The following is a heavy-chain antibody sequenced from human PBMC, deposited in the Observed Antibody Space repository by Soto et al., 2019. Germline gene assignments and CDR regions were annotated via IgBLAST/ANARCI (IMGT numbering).Heavy chain of an antibody. J-gene: IGHJ5*02. CDR3: ARWWSGSRQGFDP. D-gene: IGHD3-3*01. CDR2: IYYSGST. V-gene: IGHV4-31*03. Sequence: QVQLQESGPGLVKPSQTLSLTCTVSGGSISSGDYYWSWIRQHPGKGLEWIGYIYYSGSTYYNPSLKSRVTISVDPSKNQFSLQLSSVTAADTAVYYCARWWSGSRQGFDPWGQATLVTVSS. CDR1: GGSISSGDYY.